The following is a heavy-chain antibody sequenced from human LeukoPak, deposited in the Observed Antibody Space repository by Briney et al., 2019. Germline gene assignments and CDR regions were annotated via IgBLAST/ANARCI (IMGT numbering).Heavy chain of an antibody. CDR3: VRGNAPPWKFFDH. D-gene: IGHD1-1*01. CDR1: GDSVSSNSAA. CDR2: TYYRSKWYH. Sequence: SQTLSLTCAISGDSVSSNSAAWNWIRQSPSRGLEWLGRTYYRSKWYHDYARSMRSRITINPDTSKNQFSLQLNSVTPEDTAVYYCVRGNAPPWKFFDHWGQGSLVIVSS. J-gene: IGHJ4*02. V-gene: IGHV6-1*01.